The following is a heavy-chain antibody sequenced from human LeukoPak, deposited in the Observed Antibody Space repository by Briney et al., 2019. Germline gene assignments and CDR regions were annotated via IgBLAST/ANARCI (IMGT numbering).Heavy chain of an antibody. Sequence: PSETLSLTCTVSGGSISSSSYYWGWIRQPPGKGLEWIGSIYYSGSTYYNPSLKSRVTISVDTSKNQFSLKLSSVTAADTAVYHCASSAGSYTSWGVFDYWGQGTLVTVSS. CDR3: ASSAGSYTSWGVFDY. CDR1: GGSISSSSYY. V-gene: IGHV4-39*01. CDR2: IYYSGST. J-gene: IGHJ4*02. D-gene: IGHD1-26*01.